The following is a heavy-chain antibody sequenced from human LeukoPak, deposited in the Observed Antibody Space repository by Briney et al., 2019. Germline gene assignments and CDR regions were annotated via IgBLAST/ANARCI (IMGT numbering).Heavy chain of an antibody. Sequence: SETLSLTCSVSGGSISGGSISGYHWSWIRQPPGKGLELIAYMHYSGTTHYNPSLKSRVSISVDTSRKQISLELTSVTAADTAVYYCARNGGASGWGNWFDPWGQGTLVTVSS. CDR1: GGSISGGSISGYH. J-gene: IGHJ5*02. CDR3: ARNGGASGWGNWFDP. V-gene: IGHV4-61*08. D-gene: IGHD6-19*01. CDR2: MHYSGTT.